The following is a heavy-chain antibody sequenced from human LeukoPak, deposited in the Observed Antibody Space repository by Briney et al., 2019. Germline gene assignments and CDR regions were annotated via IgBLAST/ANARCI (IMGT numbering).Heavy chain of an antibody. V-gene: IGHV3-9*01. J-gene: IGHJ4*02. D-gene: IGHD6-13*01. CDR2: ISWNSGSI. CDR1: GFTFDDYA. Sequence: PGGSLRLSCAASGFTFDDYAMHWVRQAPGKGLEWVSGISWNSGSIGYADSVKGRFTISRDNAKNTVYLQLNSLRAGDAAIYYCTKDRRGPAAGTWYFDSWGQGTLVTVSS. CDR3: TKDRRGPAAGTWYFDS.